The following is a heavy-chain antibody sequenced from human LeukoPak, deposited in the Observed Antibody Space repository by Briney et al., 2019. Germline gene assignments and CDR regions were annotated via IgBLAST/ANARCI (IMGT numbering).Heavy chain of an antibody. CDR2: INSDGSST. J-gene: IGHJ4*02. CDR1: GFTFSSYW. V-gene: IGHV3-74*01. Sequence: PGGSLRLSCAASGFTFSSYWMHWVRQAPGKGLVWVSRINSDGSSTSYADSVKGRFTISRDNAKNTLYLQMNSLRAEDTAVYYCARAQTGYPFDYWGQGTLVTVSS. D-gene: IGHD3-9*01. CDR3: ARAQTGYPFDY.